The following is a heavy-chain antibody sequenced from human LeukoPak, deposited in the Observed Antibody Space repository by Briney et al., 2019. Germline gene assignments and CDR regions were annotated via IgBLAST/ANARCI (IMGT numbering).Heavy chain of an antibody. D-gene: IGHD5-18*01. CDR1: GFTFSSYA. V-gene: IGHV3-30*04. CDR2: MSYDGSNK. Sequence: PGRSLRLSCAASGFTFSSYAMHWVRQAPGKGLEWVAVMSYDGSNKYYADSVKGRFTISRDNSKNTLYLQMNSLRAEDTAVYYCAREKRGYSYGYFDYWGQGTLVTVSS. CDR3: AREKRGYSYGYFDY. J-gene: IGHJ4*02.